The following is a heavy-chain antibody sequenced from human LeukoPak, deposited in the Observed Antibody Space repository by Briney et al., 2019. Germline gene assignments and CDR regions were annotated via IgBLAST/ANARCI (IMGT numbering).Heavy chain of an antibody. J-gene: IGHJ5*02. CDR1: GFIFSHYW. CDR2: IEQNGGEK. D-gene: IGHD5-24*01. CDR3: ARDDGWLQLYH. Sequence: PGGSLRLSCASSGFIFSHYWMTWVRQAPGKGLEWVANIEQNGGEKYYVDSVKGRFTISRDNPKNSLYLQMDSLRAEDTAVYYCARDDGWLQLYHWGQGALVTVSS. V-gene: IGHV3-7*05.